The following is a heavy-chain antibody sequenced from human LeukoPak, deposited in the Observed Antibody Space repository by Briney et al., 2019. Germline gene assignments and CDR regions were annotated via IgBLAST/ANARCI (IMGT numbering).Heavy chain of an antibody. J-gene: IGHJ4*02. D-gene: IGHD5-12*01. CDR2: ISGSGSGGST. CDR1: GVTFSTSA. CDR3: AKSGYHRFAY. Sequence: GGSLRLSCAASGVTFSTSAMSWVRQAPGKGLEWVSNISGSGSGGSTYYADSVKGRFTISRDNSKNTLYLQMNSLRAEDTAVYYFAKSGYHRFAYWGQGTLVTVSS. V-gene: IGHV3-23*01.